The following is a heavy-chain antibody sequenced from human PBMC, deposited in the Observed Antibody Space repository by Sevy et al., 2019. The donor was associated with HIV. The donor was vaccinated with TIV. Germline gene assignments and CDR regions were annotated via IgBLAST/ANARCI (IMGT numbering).Heavy chain of an antibody. Sequence: GGSLRLSCAASGFSFSSYGMHWIRQAPGKGLQWVAFIHNNENTQYYADSVKGRFNISRDNSKNTQSLQMNSLTPEDTAIYFCVKGPNGSFARFDAWGQRILVTDSS. J-gene: IGHJ4*02. D-gene: IGHD6-13*01. CDR1: GFSFSSYG. CDR2: IHNNENTQ. V-gene: IGHV3-30*02. CDR3: VKGPNGSFARFDA.